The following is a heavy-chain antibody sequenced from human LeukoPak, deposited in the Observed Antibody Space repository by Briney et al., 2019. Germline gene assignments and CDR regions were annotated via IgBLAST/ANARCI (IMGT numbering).Heavy chain of an antibody. J-gene: IGHJ4*02. D-gene: IGHD3-10*01. CDR1: EFTFSSYA. CDR2: ISGNGGST. Sequence: QPGGSLRLSCAASEFTFSSYAMSWVRQAPGKGLEWVSGISGNGGSTYYADSVKGRFTISRDNSKNTLYLKMNSLRVEDTAVYYCAKDRVVRGVIIISREGRYFDYWGQGTLVTVSS. CDR3: AKDRVVRGVIIISREGRYFDY. V-gene: IGHV3-23*01.